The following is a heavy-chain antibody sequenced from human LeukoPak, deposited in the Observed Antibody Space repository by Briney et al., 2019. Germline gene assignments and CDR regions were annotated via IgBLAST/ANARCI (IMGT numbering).Heavy chain of an antibody. CDR1: GFTFSGYA. D-gene: IGHD3-10*01. J-gene: IGHJ3*02. CDR3: ARDLHYAFDI. CDR2: SSDTT. V-gene: IGHV3-48*02. Sequence: GGSLRLSCAASGFTFSGYAMNWVPQAPGKGLEWVYSSDTTYADSVKGRFTISRDNAKNSLYLQMSSLRDEDTAVYYCARDLHYAFDIWGQGTMVTASS.